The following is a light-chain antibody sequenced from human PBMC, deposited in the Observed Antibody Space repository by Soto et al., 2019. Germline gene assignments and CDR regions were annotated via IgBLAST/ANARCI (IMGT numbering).Light chain of an antibody. CDR2: SNN. CDR1: TSSIGSNY. CDR3: AAWDDSLSGLV. J-gene: IGLJ2*01. Sequence: QSVLTQPPSASGTPGQRVTISCSGSTSSIGSNYVYWYQQLPGTAPKPLIYSNNQRPSGVPDRFSGSKSGTSASLAISGLRSEDEADYHCAAWDDSLSGLVFGGGTKVTVL. V-gene: IGLV1-47*01.